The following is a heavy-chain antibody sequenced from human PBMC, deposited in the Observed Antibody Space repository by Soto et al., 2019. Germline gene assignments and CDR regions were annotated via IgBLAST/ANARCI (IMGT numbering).Heavy chain of an antibody. CDR1: GYTFSNYC. D-gene: IGHD6-19*01. Sequence: ASVEVSCKGSGYTFSNYCINWVLQAPGQGLEWMGWISAYNGNINYAQKLQGRVTVTTDTSTSTTYMELRSLRSDDTAVYYCARDEDSGWNYFDYWGQGTLVTVSS. J-gene: IGHJ4*02. CDR3: ARDEDSGWNYFDY. CDR2: ISAYNGNI. V-gene: IGHV1-18*01.